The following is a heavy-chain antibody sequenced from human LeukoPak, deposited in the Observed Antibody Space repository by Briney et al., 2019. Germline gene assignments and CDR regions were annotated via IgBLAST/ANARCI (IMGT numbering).Heavy chain of an antibody. CDR1: GYSFASYW. CDR3: ARQEDSSSWQTWNWFDP. D-gene: IGHD6-13*01. Sequence: GESLKISFKGSGYSFASYWIGWVRQMPGKGLEWMGIIYPGDSDTRYSPSFQGQVTISADKSISTAYLQWSSLKASDTAMYYCARQEDSSSWQTWNWFDPWGQGTLVTVSS. V-gene: IGHV5-51*01. J-gene: IGHJ5*02. CDR2: IYPGDSDT.